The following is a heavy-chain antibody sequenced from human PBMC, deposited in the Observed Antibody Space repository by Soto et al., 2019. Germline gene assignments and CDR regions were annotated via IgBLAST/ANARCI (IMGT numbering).Heavy chain of an antibody. CDR1: GFTFSSYA. CDR2: ISGSGGST. D-gene: IGHD3-16*01. V-gene: IGHV3-23*01. Sequence: GGSLRLSCAASGFTFSSYAMSWVRQAPGKGLEWVSAISGSGGSTYYADSVKGRFTISRDNSKNTLYLQMNSLRAEDTAVYYCTSRGSPYYFDYWGQGTLVTVSS. J-gene: IGHJ4*02. CDR3: TSRGSPYYFDY.